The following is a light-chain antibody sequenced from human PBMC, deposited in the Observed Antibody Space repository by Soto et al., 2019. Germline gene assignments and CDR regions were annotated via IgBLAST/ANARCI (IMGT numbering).Light chain of an antibody. CDR2: YDS. Sequence: SYELTQPPSVSVAPGKTARITCGGNNIGSKSVHWYQQKPGQAPVLVIYYDSDRPSGIPERFSGSNSGNTATLTISRVEAGDEADYYCQVWDSSSDNYVFGPGTKLTVL. V-gene: IGLV3-21*04. J-gene: IGLJ1*01. CDR1: NIGSKS. CDR3: QVWDSSSDNYV.